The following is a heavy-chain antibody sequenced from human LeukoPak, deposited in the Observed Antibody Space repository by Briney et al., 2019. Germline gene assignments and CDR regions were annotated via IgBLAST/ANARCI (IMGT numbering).Heavy chain of an antibody. CDR1: GGSISSDY. V-gene: IGHV4-59*08. Sequence: SETVSLTCTVSGGSISSDYCSWIRQPPGKGLEWIGYIYYSGSTNYNPSLKSRVTVSIDYSKNQFSLNLRSVTAADTAVYYCGRHANGDSSAAFDLWGQGTMVFVSS. J-gene: IGHJ3*01. D-gene: IGHD2-8*01. CDR3: GRHANGDSSAAFDL. CDR2: IYYSGST.